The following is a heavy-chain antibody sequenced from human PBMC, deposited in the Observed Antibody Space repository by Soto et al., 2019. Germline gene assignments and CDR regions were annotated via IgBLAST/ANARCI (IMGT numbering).Heavy chain of an antibody. J-gene: IGHJ6*02. D-gene: IGHD2-2*01. V-gene: IGHV3-30*18. CDR2: ISYDGSSK. Sequence: QVQLVESGGGVVQPGRSLRLSCAASGFPFSRFGMHWVRQAPGKGLEWVAVISYDGSSKHYADSVKGRFTISRDNSKDTMYLQMNSLRPEDTAVYYWAKAVVPAAMYGKQGNEYGMDVWGQGTMVTLS. CDR3: AKAVVPAAMYGKQGNEYGMDV. CDR1: GFPFSRFG.